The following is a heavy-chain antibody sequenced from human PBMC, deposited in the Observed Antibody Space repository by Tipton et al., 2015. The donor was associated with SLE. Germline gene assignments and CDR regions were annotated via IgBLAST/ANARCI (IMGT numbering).Heavy chain of an antibody. CDR3: ARNYYDSSGYPYGMDV. V-gene: IGHV4-39*01. CDR2: IYYSGST. D-gene: IGHD3-22*01. CDR1: GGSISSSSYY. J-gene: IGHJ6*02. Sequence: TLSLTCTVSGGSISSSSYYWGWIRQPPGKGLEWIGSIYYSGSTYYNPSLKSRVTISVDTSKNQFSLKLSSVTAADTAVYYCARNYYDSSGYPYGMDVWGQGTTVTVSS.